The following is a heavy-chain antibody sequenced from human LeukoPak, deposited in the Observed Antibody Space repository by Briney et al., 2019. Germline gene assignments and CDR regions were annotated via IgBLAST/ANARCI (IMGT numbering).Heavy chain of an antibody. D-gene: IGHD6-6*01. CDR3: TTGIGIAARGADAFDI. CDR2: IKSKTDGGTT. Sequence: PGGSLRLSCAASGFTFSNARMSWVRQAPGKGLEWVGRIKSKTDGGTTDYAAPVKGRFTISRDDSKNTLYLQMNSLKTEDTAVYYCTTGIGIAARGADAFDIWGQGTMVTVSS. CDR1: GFTFSNAR. J-gene: IGHJ3*02. V-gene: IGHV3-15*01.